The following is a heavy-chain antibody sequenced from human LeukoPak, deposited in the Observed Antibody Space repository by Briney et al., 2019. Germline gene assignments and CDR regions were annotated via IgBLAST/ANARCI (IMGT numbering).Heavy chain of an antibody. D-gene: IGHD6-13*01. J-gene: IGHJ4*02. CDR2: IYTSGST. CDR3: AYMKGSSWYYFDY. CDR1: GGSISSYY. V-gene: IGHV4-4*07. Sequence: SETLSLTCTVSGGSISSYYWSWIRQPAGKGLEWIGRIYTSGSTDYNPSLKSRVTISVDKSKNQFSLKLSSVTAADTAVYSCAYMKGSSWYYFDYWGQGTLVTVSS.